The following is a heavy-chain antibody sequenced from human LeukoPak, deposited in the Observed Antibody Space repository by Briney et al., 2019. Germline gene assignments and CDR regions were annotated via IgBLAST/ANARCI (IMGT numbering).Heavy chain of an antibody. D-gene: IGHD6-19*01. CDR1: GGTFSSYA. Sequence: SVKVSCKASGGTFSSYAISWVRQAPGQGLEWMGGIIPIFGTANYAQKFQGRVTITADESTSTAYMELSSLRSEDTAVYYCARVSFEGSGWYGGYYFDYWGQGTLVTVST. J-gene: IGHJ4*02. CDR2: IIPIFGTA. V-gene: IGHV1-69*13. CDR3: ARVSFEGSGWYGGYYFDY.